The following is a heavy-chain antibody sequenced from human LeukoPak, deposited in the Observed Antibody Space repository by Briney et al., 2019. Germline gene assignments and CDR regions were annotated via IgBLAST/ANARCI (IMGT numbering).Heavy chain of an antibody. V-gene: IGHV3-21*01. J-gene: IGHJ4*02. Sequence: GGSLRLSCETSGFTFRTYAMNWVRQAPGKGLEWVSSMGGSGTSIYYADSVKGRFTISRDNAKNSLYLQVNSLRVDDTAVYYFAREEPGDLGQAFHYWGQGTLVTVPS. CDR2: MGGSGTSI. CDR1: GFTFRTYA. CDR3: AREEPGDLGQAFHY. D-gene: IGHD7-27*01.